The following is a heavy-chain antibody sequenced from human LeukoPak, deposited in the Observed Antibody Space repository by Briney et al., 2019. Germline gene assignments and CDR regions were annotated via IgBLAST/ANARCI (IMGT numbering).Heavy chain of an antibody. CDR3: ASLGDYYGSGSYAPFDY. V-gene: IGHV1-2*02. Sequence: ASVKVSCKASGYTFTGYYMHLVRQAPGQGLEWMGWINPNSGGTNYAQKFQGRVTMTRDTSISTAYMELSRLRSDDTAVYYCASLGDYYGSGSYAPFDYWVQGTLVTVSS. D-gene: IGHD3-10*01. J-gene: IGHJ4*02. CDR2: INPNSGGT. CDR1: GYTFTGYY.